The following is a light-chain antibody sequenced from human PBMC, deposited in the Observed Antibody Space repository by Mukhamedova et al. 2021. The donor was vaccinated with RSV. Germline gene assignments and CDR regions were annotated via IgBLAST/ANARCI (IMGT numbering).Light chain of an antibody. CDR2: TAS. Sequence: WYQRRVHGKAPKPLMYTASSSEIGVPSRFSGSGSGTEFTLTVSSLQPDDFATYYCQQYDSYPWTFGQGTKVEIK. V-gene: IGKV1-5*03. J-gene: IGKJ1*01. CDR3: QQYDSYPWT.